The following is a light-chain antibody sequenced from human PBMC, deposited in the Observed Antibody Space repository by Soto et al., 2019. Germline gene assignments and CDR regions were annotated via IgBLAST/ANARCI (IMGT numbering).Light chain of an antibody. Sequence: DIQMTQSPSSLSASVGDRVTITCRASQIINTWLAWYQQKPGKAPKLLIYRASNLVNGVPSRFSGSGSGTEITLTNSSLQPDDFSIYYFQQYETYSGTFGHGTKVDL. CDR1: QIINTW. V-gene: IGKV1-5*03. CDR2: RAS. J-gene: IGKJ3*01. CDR3: QQYETYSGT.